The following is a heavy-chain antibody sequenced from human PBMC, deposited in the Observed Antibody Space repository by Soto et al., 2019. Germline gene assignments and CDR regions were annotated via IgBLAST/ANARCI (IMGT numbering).Heavy chain of an antibody. V-gene: IGHV3-23*01. CDR2: IVASGGIT. Sequence: EVQLLESGGGLAQPGGSLRLSCAASGFTFSSYPMSWVRQAPGQGLEWVSGIVASGGITYYADSVKGRFTISRDNSKNTLYLRMNSLRAEDTAVYYCAKNSAATIRVGYDYRGQGTLVTVSS. CDR1: GFTFSSYP. CDR3: AKNSAATIRVGYDY. D-gene: IGHD5-12*01. J-gene: IGHJ4*02.